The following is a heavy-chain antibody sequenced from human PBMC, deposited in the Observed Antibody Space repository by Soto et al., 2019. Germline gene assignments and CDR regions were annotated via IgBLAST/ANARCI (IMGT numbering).Heavy chain of an antibody. CDR3: ARPTVVGATVRYFFDY. Sequence: QVHLVQSGAEVKKPGASVNISCKASGYTFTNYYIHWVRQAPGQGLEWMGVINPGGGATNYAQNFRGRLTMPSDTSTGTVYMELSSLRSDDTAVYYCARPTVVGATVRYFFDYWGQGTLVTVSS. J-gene: IGHJ4*01. V-gene: IGHV1-46*01. D-gene: IGHD1-26*01. CDR1: GYTFTNYY. CDR2: INPGGGAT.